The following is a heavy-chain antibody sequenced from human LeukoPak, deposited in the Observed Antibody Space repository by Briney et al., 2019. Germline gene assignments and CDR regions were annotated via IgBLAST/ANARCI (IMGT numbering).Heavy chain of an antibody. Sequence: GGSLRLSCAASGFTFDDYAMHWVRQAPGKGLEWVSGISWNSGSIGYADSVKGRFTISRDNAKNSLYLQMNSLRAEDTALYYCAKSTQLRYFDWLLIFDYWGQGTLVTVSS. CDR3: AKSTQLRYFDWLLIFDY. V-gene: IGHV3-9*01. CDR1: GFTFDDYA. D-gene: IGHD3-9*01. J-gene: IGHJ4*02. CDR2: ISWNSGSI.